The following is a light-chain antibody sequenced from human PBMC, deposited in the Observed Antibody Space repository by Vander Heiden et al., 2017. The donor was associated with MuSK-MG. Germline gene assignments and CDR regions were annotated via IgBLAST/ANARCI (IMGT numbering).Light chain of an antibody. CDR3: QQSDTTPQT. CDR1: QSISFY. Sequence: DIQMTQSPSSLTASVGDTVTITCRASQSISFYLHWYQQKAGKAPKLLISVASTLQSGVPTRFSGSGSETDFTLTISGLQPEAFATSYCQQSDTTPQTFGQGTKLEIK. CDR2: VAS. V-gene: IGKV1-39*01. J-gene: IGKJ2*01.